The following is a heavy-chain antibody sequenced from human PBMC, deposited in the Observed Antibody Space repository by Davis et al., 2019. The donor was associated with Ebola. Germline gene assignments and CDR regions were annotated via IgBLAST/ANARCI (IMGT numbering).Heavy chain of an antibody. V-gene: IGHV3-23*01. CDR2: ISGSGGST. J-gene: IGHJ4*02. CDR1: GFTFSTCA. CDR3: AKPIGGYDSSGSSDY. D-gene: IGHD3-22*01. Sequence: GESLKISCEASGFTFSTCAMSWVRQAPGKGLEWVSAISGSGGSTFYADSVKGRFTISRDNSKNTLYLQMNSLRAEDTAVYYCAKPIGGYDSSGSSDYWGQGTLVTVSS.